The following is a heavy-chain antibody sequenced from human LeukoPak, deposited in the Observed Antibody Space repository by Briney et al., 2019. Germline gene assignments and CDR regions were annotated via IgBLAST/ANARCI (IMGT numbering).Heavy chain of an antibody. Sequence: GGSLRLSCVTSALSFSTYDMSWVRQAPGKGLEWVSGITANTRGSITYYADSVKGRFTISRDSSKDTLYLQMNSLRAEDTAVYFCARGGYFSFDYWGQGTLVTVSS. J-gene: IGHJ4*02. D-gene: IGHD2/OR15-2a*01. CDR3: ARGGYFSFDY. CDR1: ALSFSTYD. CDR2: ITANTRGSIT. V-gene: IGHV3-23*01.